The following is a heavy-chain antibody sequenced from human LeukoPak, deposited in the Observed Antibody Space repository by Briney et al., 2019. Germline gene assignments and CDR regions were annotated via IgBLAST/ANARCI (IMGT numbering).Heavy chain of an antibody. J-gene: IGHJ4*02. D-gene: IGHD3-16*01. CDR3: ARGTWGYFFDY. Sequence: ASVKVSCKASDYRFTTYGVSWVRQAPGQGLEWMGWIAGNNGNAKYAQKLRGRVTMTTDTSTSTAYMELRSLRSDDTAVYYCARGTWGYFFDYWGQGTLVTVSS. CDR1: DYRFTTYG. CDR2: IAGNNGNA. V-gene: IGHV1-18*01.